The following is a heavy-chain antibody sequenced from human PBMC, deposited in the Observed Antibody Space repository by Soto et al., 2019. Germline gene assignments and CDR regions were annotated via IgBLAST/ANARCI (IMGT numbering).Heavy chain of an antibody. CDR1: GFAFRNYD. CDR2: ISAAGDP. J-gene: IGHJ6*02. Sequence: EVQLVESGGGLVQPGGSLRLSGEAYGFAFRNYDMHWIRQGTGKGLEWVSGISAAGDPDYADSVEGRFTISRENAQNSFFLQMNSLRVGDTAVYYCARTDIDFYGLDVWGQGTTVIVSS. CDR3: ARTDIDFYGLDV. V-gene: IGHV3-13*05.